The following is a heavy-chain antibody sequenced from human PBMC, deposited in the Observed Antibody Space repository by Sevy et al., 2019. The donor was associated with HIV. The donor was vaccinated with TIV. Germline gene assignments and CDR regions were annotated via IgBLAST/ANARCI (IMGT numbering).Heavy chain of an antibody. V-gene: IGHV4-39*01. Sequence: SETLSLTCTVSGGSISSSSYYWGWIRQPPGKGLEWIGSIYYSWSTYYNPSLKSRVTISVDTSKNQFSLKLSSVTAADTAVYYCASRGYSYGYYYYGMDVWGQGTTVTVSS. CDR2: IYYSWST. D-gene: IGHD5-18*01. J-gene: IGHJ6*02. CDR1: GGSISSSSYY. CDR3: ASRGYSYGYYYYGMDV.